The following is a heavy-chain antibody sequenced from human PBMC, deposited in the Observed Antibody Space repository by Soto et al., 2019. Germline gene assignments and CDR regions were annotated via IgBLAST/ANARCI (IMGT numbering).Heavy chain of an antibody. CDR3: ARDCISTSCYEEGYYGMDV. D-gene: IGHD2-2*01. Sequence: QVQLQESGPGLVKPSQTLSLTCTVSGGSISSGDYYWSWIRQPPGKGLEWIGYIYYSGSTYYNPSLKSRVTISVDTSKNQFSLKLSSVTAADTAVYYCARDCISTSCYEEGYYGMDVWGQGTTVTVSS. CDR2: IYYSGST. CDR1: GGSISSGDYY. V-gene: IGHV4-30-4*01. J-gene: IGHJ6*02.